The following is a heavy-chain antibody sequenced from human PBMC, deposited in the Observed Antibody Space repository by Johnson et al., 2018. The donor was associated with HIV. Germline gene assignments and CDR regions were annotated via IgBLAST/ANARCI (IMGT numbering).Heavy chain of an antibody. D-gene: IGHD2-2*01. J-gene: IGHJ3*02. CDR1: GFTFTSYA. Sequence: QVQLVQSGGGVVQPGRSLRLYCAASGFTFTSYAMHWVRQAPGKGLEWVAVISYDGSSKYYADSVKGRFTISRDNAKNTLYLQMNSLRAEDTAVYYCARDRTDIVVVPGAIDAFDIWGQGTMVTVSS. CDR3: ARDRTDIVVVPGAIDAFDI. CDR2: ISYDGSSK. V-gene: IGHV3-30-3*01.